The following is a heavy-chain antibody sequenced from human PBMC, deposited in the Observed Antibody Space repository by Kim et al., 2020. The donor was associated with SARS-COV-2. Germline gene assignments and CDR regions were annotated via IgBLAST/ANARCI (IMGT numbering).Heavy chain of an antibody. D-gene: IGHD1-26*01. J-gene: IGHJ3*02. CDR3: ARGNFGSYYDVDAFDI. V-gene: IGHV3-13*01. CDR2: IAIAGDT. Sequence: GGSLRLSCAASGFTFSNYDMHWVRQATGKGLEWVSAIAIAGDTYYSGSVKGRFTISRENAKNSLYLQMNSLRAGDTAVYYCARGNFGSYYDVDAFDIWGQGTMVTVSS. CDR1: GFTFSNYD.